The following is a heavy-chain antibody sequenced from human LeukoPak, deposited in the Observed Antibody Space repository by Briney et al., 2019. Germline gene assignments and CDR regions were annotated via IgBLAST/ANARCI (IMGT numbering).Heavy chain of an antibody. Sequence: PSETLSLTCTVSGGSIRSSYYYWSWIRQHPGKGLEWIGYIYYSGSTYYNPSLKSRVTISVDTSKNQFSLKLSSVTAADTAVYYCARGGYGRKPKRIFDYWGQGTLVTVSS. CDR3: ARGGYGRKPKRIFDY. J-gene: IGHJ4*02. D-gene: IGHD6-13*01. CDR2: IYYSGST. CDR1: GGSIRSSYYY. V-gene: IGHV4-31*03.